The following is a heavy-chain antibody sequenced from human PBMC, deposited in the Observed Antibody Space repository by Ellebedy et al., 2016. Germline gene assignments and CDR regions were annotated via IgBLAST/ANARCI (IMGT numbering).Heavy chain of an antibody. CDR3: AGGSGWLCDQ. J-gene: IGHJ4*02. CDR2: IKQDGSQI. V-gene: IGHV3-7*01. CDR1: GSTLSRYW. Sequence: GGSLRLSCAASGSTLSRYWMSWFRQAPGKGLEWVANIKQDGSQIQYVDSVKGRFTISRDNAKNSLYLQMNSLRAEETAMYYCAGGSGWLCDQWGQGTLVTVSS. D-gene: IGHD6-19*01.